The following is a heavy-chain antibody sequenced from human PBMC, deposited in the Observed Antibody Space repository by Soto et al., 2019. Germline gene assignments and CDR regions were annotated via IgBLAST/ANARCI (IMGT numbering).Heavy chain of an antibody. D-gene: IGHD3-22*01. Sequence: ASVKVSCKASGYTFTSYAMHWVRQAPGQRLEWMGWINAGNGNTKYSQKFQGRVTITRDTSASTAYMELSSLRSEDTAVYYCASKQTYYYDSSGCDLDAFDIWGQGTMVTVSS. CDR2: INAGNGNT. CDR3: ASKQTYYYDSSGCDLDAFDI. J-gene: IGHJ3*02. CDR1: GYTFTSYA. V-gene: IGHV1-3*01.